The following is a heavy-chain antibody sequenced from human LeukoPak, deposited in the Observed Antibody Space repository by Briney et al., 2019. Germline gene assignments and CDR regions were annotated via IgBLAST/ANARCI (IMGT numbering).Heavy chain of an antibody. V-gene: IGHV1-69*13. D-gene: IGHD5-24*01. CDR2: IIPIFGTA. CDR1: GGTFSSYA. CDR3: ARGQRDGYNRYFDY. Sequence: ASVKVSCKASGGTFSSYAISWVRQAPGQGLEWMGGIIPIFGTANYAQKFQGRVTITADESTTTAYMELSSLRCEDTAVYYCARGQRDGYNRYFDYWGQGTLVTVSS. J-gene: IGHJ4*02.